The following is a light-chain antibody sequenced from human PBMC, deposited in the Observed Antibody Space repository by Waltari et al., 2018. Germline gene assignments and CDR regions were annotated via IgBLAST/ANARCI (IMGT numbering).Light chain of an antibody. Sequence: EIVLTQSPATLSLSPGDRVTLSCRASQSVSSYLAWYQQKPGQAPRLLIYDASNRDTGIPARFSGSGSGTDFTLTISSLEPEDFTVYYCQQRSNWPLTFGGGTKVEIK. CDR2: DAS. CDR1: QSVSSY. J-gene: IGKJ4*01. V-gene: IGKV3-11*01. CDR3: QQRSNWPLT.